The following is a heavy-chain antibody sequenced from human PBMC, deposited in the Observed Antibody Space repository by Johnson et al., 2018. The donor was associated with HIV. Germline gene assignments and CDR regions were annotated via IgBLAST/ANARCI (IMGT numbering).Heavy chain of an antibody. CDR1: GFSFSNYA. D-gene: IGHD4-23*01. CDR2: ISYDGSNK. CDR3: AKVGGLRWQTWGAFDI. J-gene: IGHJ3*02. V-gene: IGHV3-30-3*01. Sequence: QVQLVESGGGVVQPGRSLRLSCAASGFSFSNYAMDWVRQAPGKGLEWVAVISYDGSNKYYADSVKGRVTTSRDNSKNTLYLQMNSLRAEDTAVYYCAKVGGLRWQTWGAFDIWGQGTMVTVSS.